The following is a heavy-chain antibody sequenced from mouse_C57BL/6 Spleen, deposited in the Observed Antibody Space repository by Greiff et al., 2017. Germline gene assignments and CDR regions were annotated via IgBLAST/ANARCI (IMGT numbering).Heavy chain of an antibody. Sequence: EVKVVESGGGLVQPGGSMKLSCVASGFTFSNYWMNWVRQSPEKGLEWVAQIRLKSDNYATHYAESVKGRFTISRDDSKSSVYLQMNNLRAEDTGIYYCTAAGSSPHFDSGGQGPTPPFPS. CDR1: GFTFSNYW. J-gene: IGHJ2*01. V-gene: IGHV6-3*01. D-gene: IGHD1-1*01. CDR3: TAAGSSPHFDS. CDR2: IRLKSDNYAT.